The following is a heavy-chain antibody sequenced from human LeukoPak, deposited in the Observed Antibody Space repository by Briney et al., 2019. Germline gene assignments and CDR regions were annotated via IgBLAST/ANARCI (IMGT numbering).Heavy chain of an antibody. Sequence: SQTLSLTCAISGDSVSGNSAAWNWIRQSPSRGLEWLGRTYYRSKWFNDYPLSMKSRITINADTSKNHFSLQLKSVTPEDTAVYYCVRDSGYGLDAFDIWGQGTKVTVSS. D-gene: IGHD5-12*01. J-gene: IGHJ3*02. CDR3: VRDSGYGLDAFDI. CDR1: GDSVSGNSAA. CDR2: TYYRSKWFN. V-gene: IGHV6-1*01.